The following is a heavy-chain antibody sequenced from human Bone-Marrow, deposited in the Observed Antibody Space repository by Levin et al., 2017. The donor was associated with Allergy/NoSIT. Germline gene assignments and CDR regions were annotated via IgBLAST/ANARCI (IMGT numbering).Heavy chain of an antibody. V-gene: IGHV4-4*09. CDR2: FDDSGTS. D-gene: IGHD6-13*01. CDR3: TKSRFSSSWYGAGMAV. CDR1: DVSIKTYY. J-gene: IGHJ6*02. Sequence: SETLSLTCAVSDVSIKTYYWSWVRQSPERGLEWIGYFDDSGTSAYNPSFKSRATISIDMSNNRFSLELTSVTAADTAVYSCTKSRFSSSWYGAGMAVWGQGATVIVS.